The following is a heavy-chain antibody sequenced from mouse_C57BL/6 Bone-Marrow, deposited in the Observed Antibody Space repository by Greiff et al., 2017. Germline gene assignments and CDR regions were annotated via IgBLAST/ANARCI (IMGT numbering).Heavy chain of an antibody. CDR1: GFSLTSYG. CDR2: IWGVGST. Sequence: VHLVESGPGLVAPSQSLSITCTVSGFSLTSYGVDWVRQSPGKGLEWLGVIWGVGSTNYNSALKSRLSISKDNSKSQVFLKMNSLQTDDTAMYYGASNGYYGYYAMDYWGQGTSVTVSS. V-gene: IGHV2-6*01. CDR3: ASNGYYGYYAMDY. D-gene: IGHD2-3*01. J-gene: IGHJ4*01.